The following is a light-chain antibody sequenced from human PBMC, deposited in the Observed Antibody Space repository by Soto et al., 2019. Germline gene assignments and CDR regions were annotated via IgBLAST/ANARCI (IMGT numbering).Light chain of an antibody. CDR2: AAS. J-gene: IGKJ5*01. Sequence: DIQMTQSPLSLSASVGDRITITCWASQSISSSLNWYQHKPGKVPNLLIYAASTLQSGVPSRFSGGGSGTDFTLTISSLQSEDFAVYYCQQYNNWPSITFGQGTRLEIK. CDR1: QSISSS. CDR3: QQYNNWPSIT. V-gene: IGKV1-27*01.